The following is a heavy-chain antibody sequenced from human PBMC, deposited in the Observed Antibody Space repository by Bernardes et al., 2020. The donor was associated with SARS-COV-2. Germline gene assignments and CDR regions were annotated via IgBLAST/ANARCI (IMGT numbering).Heavy chain of an antibody. J-gene: IGHJ3*02. V-gene: IGHV3-23*01. CDR2: LSGSGDTT. CDR1: AFTFSSYA. D-gene: IGHD3-10*01. Sequence: GSLRLPCAASAFTFSSYALYWVRQAPGKGLQGLAGLSGSGDTTSSADSVKGRFTISSENSKNTLYLQMNSLRAEDTAIYYCVKDKRENTVIRGFIVRDAFDTWGQGKMVTVSS. CDR3: VKDKRENTVIRGFIVRDAFDT.